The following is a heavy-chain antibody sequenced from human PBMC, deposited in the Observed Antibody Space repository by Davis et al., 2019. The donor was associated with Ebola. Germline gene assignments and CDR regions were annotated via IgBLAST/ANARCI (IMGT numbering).Heavy chain of an antibody. V-gene: IGHV1-69*02. D-gene: IGHD1/OR15-1a*01. J-gene: IGHJ4*02. CDR3: VTENWYRFES. Sequence: SVKVSCKASGGTFSSYTINWVRQAPGQGLEWMGRIIPILGIANYAQKFQGRVTITADKSTSTAYMELSSLRSEDTAVYYCVTENWYRFESWGQGTLVTVSS. CDR2: IIPILGIA. CDR1: GGTFSSYT.